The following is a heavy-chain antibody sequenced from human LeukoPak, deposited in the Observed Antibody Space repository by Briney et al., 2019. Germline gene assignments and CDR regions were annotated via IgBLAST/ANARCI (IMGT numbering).Heavy chain of an antibody. V-gene: IGHV3-30*03. CDR3: ARSDWFDP. CDR2: ISYDGSNK. CDR1: GFTFSSYG. Sequence: GGSLRLSCAASGFTFSSYGMHWVRQAPGKGLEWVAVISYDGSNKYYADSVKGRFTISRDNSKNTLYLQMNSLRAEDTAVYYCARSDWFDPWGQGTLVTVSP. J-gene: IGHJ5*02.